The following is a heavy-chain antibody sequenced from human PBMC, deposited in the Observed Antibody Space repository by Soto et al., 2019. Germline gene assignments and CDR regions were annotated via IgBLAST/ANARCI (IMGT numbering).Heavy chain of an antibody. CDR3: ARAPRNYDILTGYPSRYYYYYMDV. CDR1: GGSISSGGYY. D-gene: IGHD3-9*01. J-gene: IGHJ6*03. V-gene: IGHV4-31*03. CDR2: IYYSGST. Sequence: QVQLQESGPGLVKPSQTLSLTCTVSGGSISSGGYYWSWIRQHPGKGLEWIGYIYYSGSTYYNPSLKSRVTISVDTSKNQFSLKLSSVTAADTAVYYCARAPRNYDILTGYPSRYYYYYMDVWGKGTTVTVSS.